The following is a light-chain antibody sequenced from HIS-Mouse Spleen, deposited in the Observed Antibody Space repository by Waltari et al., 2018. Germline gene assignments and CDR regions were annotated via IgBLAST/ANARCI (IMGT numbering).Light chain of an antibody. J-gene: IGLJ2*01. CDR3: YSTDSSGNHRV. CDR1: ALPKKY. V-gene: IGLV3-10*01. CDR2: EDS. Sequence: SYELTQPPSVSVSPGQTARITGSADALPKKYAYWYQQKSGQAPVLVIYEDSKRPSGIPERFSGSSSGTMATLTISGAQVEDEADYYCYSTDSSGNHRVFGGGTKLTVL.